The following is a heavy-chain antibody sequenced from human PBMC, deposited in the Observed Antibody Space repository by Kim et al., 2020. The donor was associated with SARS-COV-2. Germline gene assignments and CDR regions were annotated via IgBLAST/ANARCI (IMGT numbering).Heavy chain of an antibody. CDR3: AKIGRSGTSYYFDY. J-gene: IGHJ4*02. D-gene: IGHD3-3*01. Sequence: ADSVKGRFTISRDKAKNSLYLQMNSLRAEDTALYYCAKIGRSGTSYYFDYWGQGTLVTVSS. V-gene: IGHV3-9*01.